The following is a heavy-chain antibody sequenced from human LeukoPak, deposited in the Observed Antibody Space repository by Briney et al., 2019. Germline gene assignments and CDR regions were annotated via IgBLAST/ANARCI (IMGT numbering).Heavy chain of an antibody. Sequence: ASVKVSCKASGYTFTGYYMHWVRQAPGQRLEWMGWINPNSGGTNYAQKFQGRVTMTRDTSISTAYMELSRLRSDDTAVYYCARDRSAGYSSGWYVNWGQGTLVTVSS. CDR3: ARDRSAGYSSGWYVN. J-gene: IGHJ4*02. CDR1: GYTFTGYY. D-gene: IGHD6-19*01. CDR2: INPNSGGT. V-gene: IGHV1-2*02.